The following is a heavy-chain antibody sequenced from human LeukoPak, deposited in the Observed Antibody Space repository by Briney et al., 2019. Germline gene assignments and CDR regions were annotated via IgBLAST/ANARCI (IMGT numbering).Heavy chain of an antibody. D-gene: IGHD2-2*01. CDR3: VSFYETN. V-gene: IGHV3-74*01. CDR2: VNSDGSWT. CDR1: GNYW. Sequence: PGGSLRLSGAASGNYWMHWVRQAPGKGLVWVSHVNSDGSWTSHADSVKGRFTISKDNAKNTVYLQMNNLRTEDTAVYYCVSFYETNWGRGTLVTVSS. J-gene: IGHJ4*02.